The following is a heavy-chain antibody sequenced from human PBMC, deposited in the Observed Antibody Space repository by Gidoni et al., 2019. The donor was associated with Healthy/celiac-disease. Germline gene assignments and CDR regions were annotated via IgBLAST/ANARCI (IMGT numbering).Heavy chain of an antibody. V-gene: IGHV2-26*01. J-gene: IGHJ4*02. D-gene: IGHD3-3*01. CDR2: IFSNDEK. CDR1: GFSLSNARMG. CDR3: ARMNDFWTGRAIDY. Sequence: QVTLKESGPVLVKPTETLTLTCTVSGFSLSNARMGVSWIRQPPGKALEWLAHIFSNDEKSYSTSLKSRLTISKDTSKSQVVLTMTNMDPVDTATYYCARMNDFWTGRAIDYWGQGTLVTVSS.